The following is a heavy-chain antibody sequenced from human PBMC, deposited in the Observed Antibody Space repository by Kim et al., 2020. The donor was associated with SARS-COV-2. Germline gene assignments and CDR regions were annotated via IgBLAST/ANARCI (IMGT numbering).Heavy chain of an antibody. Sequence: GGSLRLSCAASGFTFSSYSMNWVRQAPGKGLEWVSSISSSSSYIYYADSVKGRFTISRDNAKNSLYLQMNSLRAEDTAVYYCARDRRYCSSTSCYEDYYYGMDVWGQGTTVTVSS. CDR1: GFTFSSYS. J-gene: IGHJ6*02. V-gene: IGHV3-21*01. CDR2: ISSSSSYI. D-gene: IGHD2-2*01. CDR3: ARDRRYCSSTSCYEDYYYGMDV.